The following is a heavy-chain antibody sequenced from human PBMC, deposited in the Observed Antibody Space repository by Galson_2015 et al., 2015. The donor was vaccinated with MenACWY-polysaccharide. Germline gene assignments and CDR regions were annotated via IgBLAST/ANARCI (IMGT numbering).Heavy chain of an antibody. J-gene: IGHJ5*02. CDR2: IYYTGST. Sequence: ETLSLTCTVSGGSIRSSSYYWGWVRQPPGKGLEWIGTIYYTGSTYYNSSLKSRVTMSVDTPKNQFSLKLSSVTAADTAVYYCARHTKFSGVAERWFDPWGQGTLVTVSS. CDR1: GGSIRSSSYY. V-gene: IGHV4-39*01. CDR3: ARHTKFSGVAERWFDP. D-gene: IGHD3-10*02.